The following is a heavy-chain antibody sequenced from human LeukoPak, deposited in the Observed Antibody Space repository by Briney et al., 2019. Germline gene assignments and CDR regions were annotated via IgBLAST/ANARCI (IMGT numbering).Heavy chain of an antibody. CDR1: GYTFTSYG. Sequence: ASVKVSCKASGYTFTSYGISWVRQAPGRGLEWMGWISAYNGNTNYAQKLQGRVTMTTDTSTSTAYMELRSLRSDDTAVYYCAREFSSGPSGNPDYYYGMDVWGQGTTVTVSS. D-gene: IGHD3-22*01. CDR3: AREFSSGPSGNPDYYYGMDV. J-gene: IGHJ6*02. V-gene: IGHV1-18*01. CDR2: ISAYNGNT.